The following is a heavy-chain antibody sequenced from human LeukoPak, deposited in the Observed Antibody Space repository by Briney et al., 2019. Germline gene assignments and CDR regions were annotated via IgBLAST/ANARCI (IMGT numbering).Heavy chain of an antibody. CDR2: VSSGNSFI. Sequence: GGSLRLSCAASGFTFSSYTMNWVRQAPGKGLEWVSSVSSGNSFISYADSVRGRFTISRDNAKNSLYLQMSSLRAEDTAVYYCARELDPWGQGTLVTVSS. V-gene: IGHV3-21*01. CDR3: ARELDP. J-gene: IGHJ5*02. CDR1: GFTFSSYT.